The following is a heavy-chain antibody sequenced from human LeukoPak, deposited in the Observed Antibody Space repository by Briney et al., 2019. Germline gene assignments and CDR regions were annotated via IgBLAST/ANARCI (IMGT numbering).Heavy chain of an antibody. D-gene: IGHD3-22*01. CDR1: GFTFNTYA. Sequence: PGGSLRLSCVASGFTFNTYAMSWVRQAPGKGLEWVSTISGSGAFTKYADSVTGRFTISRDNSKSTMYLQLNSLRAEDTAIYYCAKTYYYDSSGYSHYLAYDYWGQGTLVTVSS. CDR3: AKTYYYDSSGYSHYLAYDY. CDR2: ISGSGAFT. J-gene: IGHJ4*02. V-gene: IGHV3-23*01.